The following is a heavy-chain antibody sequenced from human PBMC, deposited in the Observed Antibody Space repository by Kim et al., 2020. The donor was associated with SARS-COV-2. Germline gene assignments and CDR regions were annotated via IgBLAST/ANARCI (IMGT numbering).Heavy chain of an antibody. Sequence: TNYTPSLRSRFTISVDTSQNQFSLELRSVTAADTAVYYWARGAEGVERDYWGQGTLVTVSS. J-gene: IGHJ4*02. CDR2: T. V-gene: IGHV4-59*09. CDR3: ARGAEGVERDY.